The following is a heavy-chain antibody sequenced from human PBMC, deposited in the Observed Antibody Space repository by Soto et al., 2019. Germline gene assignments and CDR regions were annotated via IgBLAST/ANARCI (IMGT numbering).Heavy chain of an antibody. V-gene: IGHV3-21*01. CDR2: ISRSGNYI. D-gene: IGHD3-10*01. J-gene: IGHJ6*02. Sequence: ESGGGLVKPGGSLRLSCAASGFTLSTYTMNWVRQAPGKGLEWVSSISRSGNYIYYADSVKGRFTISRDSAKNSLYLQMGSLRAADTAVYYCARDRGRRRPILATHYYYSGMDVWGLGTTVTVSS. CDR3: ARDRGRRRPILATHYYYSGMDV. CDR1: GFTLSTYT.